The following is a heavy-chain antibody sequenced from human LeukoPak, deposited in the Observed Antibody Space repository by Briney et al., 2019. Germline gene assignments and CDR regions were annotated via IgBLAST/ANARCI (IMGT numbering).Heavy chain of an antibody. CDR1: GFRFSNYW. Sequence: GGSLRLSCAASGFRFSNYWMHWVRQDPGKGLVWASRISSAGESTTFADPVKGRFGISRDNAKNTLYLHMNNLRVEDSAVYYCARDRSDGHQIIGRYYFDFWGQGTLVTVSS. J-gene: IGHJ4*02. D-gene: IGHD5-24*01. CDR3: ARDRSDGHQIIGRYYFDF. CDR2: ISSAGEST. V-gene: IGHV3-74*01.